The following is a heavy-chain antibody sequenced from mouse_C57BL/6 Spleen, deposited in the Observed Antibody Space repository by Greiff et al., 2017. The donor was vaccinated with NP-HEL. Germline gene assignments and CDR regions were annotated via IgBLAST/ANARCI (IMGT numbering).Heavy chain of an antibody. Sequence: DVKLQESGPGLVKPSQSLSLTCSVTGYSITSGYYWNWIRQFPGNKLEWMGYISYDGSNNYNPSLKNRISITRDTSKNQFFLKLNSVTTEDTATYYCARDQDNWYFDVWGTGTTVTVSS. CDR2: ISYDGSN. J-gene: IGHJ1*03. CDR3: ARDQDNWYFDV. V-gene: IGHV3-6*01. CDR1: GYSITSGYY.